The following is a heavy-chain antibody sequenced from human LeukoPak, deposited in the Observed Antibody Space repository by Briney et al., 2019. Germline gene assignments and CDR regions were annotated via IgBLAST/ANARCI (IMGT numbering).Heavy chain of an antibody. CDR1: GGSISSSNW. V-gene: IGHV4-4*02. J-gene: IGHJ4*02. CDR2: IYHSGST. Sequence: SETLSLTCAVSGGSISSSNWWSWVRQPPGKGLEWIGEIYHSGSTNYNPSLKSRVTISVDKSKNQFSLKLSSVTAADTAVYYCARGVAYCGGDCYPYYWGQGTLVTVSS. CDR3: ARGVAYCGGDCYPYY. D-gene: IGHD2-21*02.